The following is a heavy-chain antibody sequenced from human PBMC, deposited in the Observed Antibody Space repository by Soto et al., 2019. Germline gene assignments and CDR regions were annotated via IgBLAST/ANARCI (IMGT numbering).Heavy chain of an antibody. D-gene: IGHD2-2*01. CDR1: GFTFSSYA. V-gene: IGHV3-23*01. Sequence: EVQLLESGGGLVQPGGSLRLSCAASGFTFSSYAMSWVRQAPGKGLEWVSAISGSGGSTYYADSVKGRFTISRDNSKNTLYLQMNSQRAEDTAVDYCAKTGALILVGPGPFDYWGQGTLVTVSS. J-gene: IGHJ4*02. CDR3: AKTGALILVGPGPFDY. CDR2: ISGSGGST.